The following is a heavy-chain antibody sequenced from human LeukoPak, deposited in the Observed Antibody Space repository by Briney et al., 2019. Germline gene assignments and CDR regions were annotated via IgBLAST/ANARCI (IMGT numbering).Heavy chain of an antibody. Sequence: ASVTVSFTASGYTFINFAINWGRQAPGQRPERMGWINAGNGNTKYSRKFQDRVTITRDTSASTAYMVLTSLTSEDTAVYYCVRGRRAAADDYWGQGTLVTVSS. V-gene: IGHV1-3*01. CDR2: INAGNGNT. CDR3: VRGRRAAADDY. D-gene: IGHD6-13*01. CDR1: GYTFINFA. J-gene: IGHJ4*02.